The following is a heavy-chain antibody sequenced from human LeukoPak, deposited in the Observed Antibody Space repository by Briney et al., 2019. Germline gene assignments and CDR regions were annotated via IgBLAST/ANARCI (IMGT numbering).Heavy chain of an antibody. V-gene: IGHV4-4*07. Sequence: SETLSLTCTVSGGSISSYYWSWIRQPAGKGLEWIGRIYTSGSTNYNPSLKSRVTMSVDTSKNQFSLKLSSVTAADTAVYYCARGVVTRFLGGRGGNYYYYDMDVWGKGTTVTVSS. D-gene: IGHD3-3*01. J-gene: IGHJ6*03. CDR3: ARGVVTRFLGGRGGNYYYYDMDV. CDR1: GGSISSYY. CDR2: IYTSGST.